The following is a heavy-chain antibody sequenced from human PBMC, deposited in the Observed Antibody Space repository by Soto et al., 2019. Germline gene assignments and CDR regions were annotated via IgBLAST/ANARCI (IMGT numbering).Heavy chain of an antibody. Sequence: SETLSLTCTVSGGSIGSGGYYWSWIRQHPGKGLEWIGYIYYSGSTYYNPSLKSRVTISVDTSKNQFSLKLSSVTAADTAVYYCARALRGYYDSSGSFALYYFDYWGQGTLVTVSS. CDR3: ARALRGYYDSSGSFALYYFDY. CDR2: IYYSGST. CDR1: GGSIGSGGYY. V-gene: IGHV4-31*03. D-gene: IGHD3-22*01. J-gene: IGHJ4*02.